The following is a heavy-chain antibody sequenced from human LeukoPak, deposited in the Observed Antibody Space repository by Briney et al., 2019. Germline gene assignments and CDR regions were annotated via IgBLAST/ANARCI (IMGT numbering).Heavy chain of an antibody. D-gene: IGHD6-19*01. CDR2: ISYDGSNK. V-gene: IGHV3-30*18. CDR1: GFTFSSYG. Sequence: GGSLRLSCAASGFTFSSYGMHWVRQAPGKGLEWVAVISYDGSNKYYADSVKGRFTISRDNSKNTLYLQMNSLRVEDTAVYYCAKAAGYSSGWAGDYYYGMDVWGQGTTVTVSS. CDR3: AKAAGYSSGWAGDYYYGMDV. J-gene: IGHJ6*02.